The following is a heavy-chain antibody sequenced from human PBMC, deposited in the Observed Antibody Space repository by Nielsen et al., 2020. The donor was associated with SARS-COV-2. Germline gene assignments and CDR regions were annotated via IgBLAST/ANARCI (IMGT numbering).Heavy chain of an antibody. CDR1: GGSISTVNYH. J-gene: IGHJ3*01. Sequence: SETLSFTCTVSGGSISTVNYHWSWIRQPPGKGLEWLGDISYSGSTYYNPSLKSRIMISADQSRNHFSLRLTSVTAADTAVYYCARAWPLYGSGNFGRTAFDVWGQGAVVTVSS. CDR2: ISYSGST. V-gene: IGHV4-30-4*01. D-gene: IGHD3-10*01. CDR3: ARAWPLYGSGNFGRTAFDV.